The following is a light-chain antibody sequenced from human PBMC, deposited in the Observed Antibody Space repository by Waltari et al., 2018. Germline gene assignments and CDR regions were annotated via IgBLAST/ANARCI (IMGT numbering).Light chain of an antibody. Sequence: EIVLPQSPGTLSLSPGERATLSCRASQSVSGTYLAWYQQKPGQAPSLLIFDAYSRATGIPDRFSGSGSGTDFTLTISRLEPKDFAVYYCQQYSDSPRTFGGGTKVEIK. CDR1: QSVSGTY. J-gene: IGKJ4*01. V-gene: IGKV3-20*01. CDR3: QQYSDSPRT. CDR2: DAY.